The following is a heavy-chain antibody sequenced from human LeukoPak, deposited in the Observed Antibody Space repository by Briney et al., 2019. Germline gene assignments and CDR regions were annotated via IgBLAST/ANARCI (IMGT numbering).Heavy chain of an antibody. D-gene: IGHD6-13*01. CDR2: ITSGGST. J-gene: IGHJ4*02. Sequence: PGGSLRLSCAASGFTFSSYAMSWVRQAPGKGLEWVSTITSGGSTYYADSVKGRFTISRDNSKNTLYLQMNSLRAEDTAVYYCARGAATAGILDYWGQGTLVTVSS. V-gene: IGHV3-23*01. CDR3: ARGAATAGILDY. CDR1: GFTFSSYA.